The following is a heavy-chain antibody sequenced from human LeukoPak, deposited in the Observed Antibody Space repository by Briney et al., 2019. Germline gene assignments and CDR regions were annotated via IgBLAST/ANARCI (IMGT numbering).Heavy chain of an antibody. D-gene: IGHD6-13*01. CDR3: ARGLWHSSSWYVY. V-gene: IGHV4-61*01. CDR1: GGSVSSGPYY. Sequence: SETLSLTCTVSGGSVSSGPYYWTWSRQPPGEGLGWIGYTYYSESTNYNPSLKSRVTISVDTSKNQFSLKLSSVTAADTAVYYCARGLWHSSSWYVYWGQGTLVTVSS. CDR2: TYYSEST. J-gene: IGHJ4*02.